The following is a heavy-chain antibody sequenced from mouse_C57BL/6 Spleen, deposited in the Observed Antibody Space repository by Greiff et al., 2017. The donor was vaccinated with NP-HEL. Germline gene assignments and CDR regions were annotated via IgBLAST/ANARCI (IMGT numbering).Heavy chain of an antibody. J-gene: IGHJ3*01. CDR3: ARRDWAWFAY. Sequence: EVKLMESGPELVKPGASVKIPCKASGYTFTDYNMDWVKQSHGKSLEWIGDINPNNGGTIYNQKFKGKATLTVDKSSSTAYMELRSLTSEDTAVYYCARRDWAWFAYWGQGTLVTVSA. CDR1: GYTFTDYN. V-gene: IGHV1-18*01. D-gene: IGHD4-1*01. CDR2: INPNNGGT.